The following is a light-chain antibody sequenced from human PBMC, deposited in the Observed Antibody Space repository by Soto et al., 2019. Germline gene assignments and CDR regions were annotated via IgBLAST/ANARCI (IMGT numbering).Light chain of an antibody. Sequence: QSALTQPRSVSGSLGQSVTISCTGTTSDVGGYNYVSWYQHHPGKAPKLIIYDVNNRPSGVPDRFSGSKSGNTASLTISGLRPEDEADYHCCSYAGSYLYVFGTGNKVTV. CDR3: CSYAGSYLYV. CDR1: TSDVGGYNY. V-gene: IGLV2-11*01. CDR2: DVN. J-gene: IGLJ1*01.